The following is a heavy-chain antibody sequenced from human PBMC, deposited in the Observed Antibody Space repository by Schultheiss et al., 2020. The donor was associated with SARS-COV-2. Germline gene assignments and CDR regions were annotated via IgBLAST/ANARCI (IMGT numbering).Heavy chain of an antibody. CDR1: GGSLTGYY. Sequence: SQTLSLTCPVSGGSLTGYYWSWIRQPPGKGLEWIGYISYIGSTNYNPSLKSRATISGDMSKNHFSLKLTSVTAADTAVYYCARVAVTTGWFDPWGQGTLVTVSS. V-gene: IGHV4-59*01. D-gene: IGHD4-17*01. CDR2: ISYIGST. CDR3: ARVAVTTGWFDP. J-gene: IGHJ5*02.